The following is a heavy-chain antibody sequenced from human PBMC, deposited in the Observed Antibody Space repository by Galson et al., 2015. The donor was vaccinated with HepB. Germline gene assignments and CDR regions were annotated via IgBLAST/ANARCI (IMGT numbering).Heavy chain of an antibody. CDR1: GFTFSNAW. J-gene: IGHJ4*02. D-gene: IGHD3-10*01. Sequence: SLRLSCAASGFTFSNAWMSCVRKAPGKGLEWVGRIKSKTDGGTTDYAAPVKGRFTISRDDSKNTLYLQMNSLKTEDTAVYYCTKDYSDLLWFGELSQIDYWGQGTLVTVSS. V-gene: IGHV3-15*01. CDR2: IKSKTDGGTT. CDR3: TKDYSDLLWFGELSQIDY.